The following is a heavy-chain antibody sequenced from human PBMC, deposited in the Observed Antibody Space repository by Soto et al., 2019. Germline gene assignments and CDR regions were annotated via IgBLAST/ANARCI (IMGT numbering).Heavy chain of an antibody. Sequence: GESLEISCKGSGYSFAGYWITWVRPQPGKGLEWMGRIDPSDSQAYYSPSFRGHVTISVTKSITTVFLQWSSLRASDTAMYYCARQIYDSDTGPNFQYYFDSWGQGTPVTVSS. V-gene: IGHV5-10-1*01. CDR2: IDPSDSQA. D-gene: IGHD3-22*01. CDR1: GYSFAGYW. CDR3: ARQIYDSDTGPNFQYYFDS. J-gene: IGHJ4*02.